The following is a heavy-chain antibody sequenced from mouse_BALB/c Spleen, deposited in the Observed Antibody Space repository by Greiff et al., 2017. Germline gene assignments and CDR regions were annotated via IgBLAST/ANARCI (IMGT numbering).Heavy chain of an antibody. Sequence: EVQLVESGGGLVKPGGSLKLSCAASGFTFSDYYMYWVRQTPEKRLEWVATISDGGSYTYYPDSVKGRFTISRDNAKNNLYLQMSSLKSEDTAMYYCASPRSYYYGSSYYAMDYWGQGTSVTVSS. CDR1: GFTFSDYY. CDR2: ISDGGSYT. CDR3: ASPRSYYYGSSYYAMDY. D-gene: IGHD1-1*01. J-gene: IGHJ4*01. V-gene: IGHV5-4*02.